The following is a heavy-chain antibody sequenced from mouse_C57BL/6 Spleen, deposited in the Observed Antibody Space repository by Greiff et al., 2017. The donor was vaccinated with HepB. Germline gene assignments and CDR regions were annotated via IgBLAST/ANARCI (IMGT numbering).Heavy chain of an antibody. V-gene: IGHV1-82*01. J-gene: IGHJ2*01. CDR3: ARSANWCYCDY. CDR1: GYAFSSSW. Sequence: QVQLQQSGPELVKPGASVKISCKASGYAFSSSWMNWVKQRPGQGLEWIGPIYPGDGDTNYNRKFKGKATVTADKSSSTAYMQLSSLTSEDSAVYFCARSANWCYCDYWGKGTTLTVSS. CDR2: IYPGDGDT. D-gene: IGHD4-1*01.